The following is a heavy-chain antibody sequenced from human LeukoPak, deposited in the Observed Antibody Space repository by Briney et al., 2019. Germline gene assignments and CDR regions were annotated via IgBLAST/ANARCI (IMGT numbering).Heavy chain of an antibody. V-gene: IGHV1-8*02. CDR1: GYTFTSYY. CDR2: MDPNSGNT. D-gene: IGHD3-22*01. CDR3: ARDGPAYYYDSSGYPSYYFDY. J-gene: IGHJ4*02. Sequence: ASVKVSCKASGYTFTSYYMHWVRQATGQGLEWMGWMDPNSGNTGYAQKFQGRVTMTRNTSIRTAYMELSSLRSEDTAVYYCARDGPAYYYDSSGYPSYYFDYWGQGTLVTVSS.